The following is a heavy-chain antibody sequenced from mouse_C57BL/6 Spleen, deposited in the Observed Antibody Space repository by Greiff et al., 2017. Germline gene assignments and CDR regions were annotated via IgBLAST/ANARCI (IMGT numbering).Heavy chain of an antibody. CDR1: GYTFTSYW. V-gene: IGHV1-64*01. CDR3: ARGGGSSFYAMDY. CDR2: IHPNSGST. D-gene: IGHD1-1*01. Sequence: VKLQQPGAELVKPGASVKLSCKASGYTFTSYWMHWVKQRPGQGLEWIGMIHPNSGSTNYNEKFKSKATLTVDKSSSTAYMQLSSLTSEDSAVYYCARGGGSSFYAMDYWGQGTSVTVSS. J-gene: IGHJ4*01.